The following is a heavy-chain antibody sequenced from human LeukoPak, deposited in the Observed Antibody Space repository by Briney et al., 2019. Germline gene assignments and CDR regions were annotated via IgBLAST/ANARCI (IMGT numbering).Heavy chain of an antibody. D-gene: IGHD5-24*01. V-gene: IGHV4-59*01. CDR3: ARCIRGGYTNYYFDY. CDR1: GDFIRNSY. CDR2: ISNSGST. J-gene: IGHJ4*02. Sequence: SETLSLICTVSGDFIRNSYWPWMRQPRGKALEWVEYISNSGSTNYNTALKSRVTISVDTSKNQLSLKLTSVTAGDTAVYFCARCIRGGYTNYYFDYWGQGTLVTVSS.